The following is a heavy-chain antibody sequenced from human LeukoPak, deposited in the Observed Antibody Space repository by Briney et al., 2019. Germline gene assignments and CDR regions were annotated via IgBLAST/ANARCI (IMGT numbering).Heavy chain of an antibody. D-gene: IGHD3-16*01. CDR1: GFTFSSYE. J-gene: IGHJ4*02. CDR2: ISSSGTI. CDR3: TRGPLIRFDY. V-gene: IGHV3-48*03. Sequence: GGSLRLSCAASGFTFSSYEMNWVRQAPGKGLEWVSYISSSGTIYYADSVKGRFIISRDNAKNSLYLQMNSLRAEDTAVYFCTRGPLIRFDYWGQGTLVTVSS.